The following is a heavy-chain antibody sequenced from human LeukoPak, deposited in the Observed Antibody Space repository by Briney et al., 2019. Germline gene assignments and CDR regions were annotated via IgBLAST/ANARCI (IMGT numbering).Heavy chain of an antibody. V-gene: IGHV4-4*07. D-gene: IGHD2-2*01. CDR2: IYTSGST. Sequence: SETLSLTCTVSGGSIRSYYWSWMRQPAGEGLEWIGRIYTSGSTNYNPSLESRVTMSVDTSKNQFSLKLSSVTAADTAVYYCARISDCSSSSCPYYYYMDVWGKGTTVTVSS. CDR1: GGSIRSYY. CDR3: ARISDCSSSSCPYYYYMDV. J-gene: IGHJ6*03.